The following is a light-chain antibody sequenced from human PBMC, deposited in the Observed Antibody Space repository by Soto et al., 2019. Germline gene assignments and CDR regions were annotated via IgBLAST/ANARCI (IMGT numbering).Light chain of an antibody. CDR3: QKYDSVPLT. Sequence: DIQMTQSPSSLSASVGDRVTITCWASQDIRNYLAWYQQRPGQVPKLLIYVASTLQSGVPSRFSGSGSWTELTLTITSLQPEDVATYYCQKYDSVPLTFGGGTRVEI. CDR1: QDIRNY. J-gene: IGKJ4*01. V-gene: IGKV1-27*01. CDR2: VAS.